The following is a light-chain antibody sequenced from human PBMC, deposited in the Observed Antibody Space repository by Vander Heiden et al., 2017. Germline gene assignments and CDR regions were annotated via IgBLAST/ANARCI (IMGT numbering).Light chain of an antibody. CDR2: AAS. CDR1: QGISSY. V-gene: IGKV1-9*01. CDR3: QQLNSYPRT. Sequence: DIQLTQSLSFLSASVGDRVTITCRASQGISSYLAWYQQKPGKAPKLLIYAASTLQSGVPSRFSGSGSGTEFTLTISSLQPEDFAIYYCQQLNSYPRTFGQGTKLEIK. J-gene: IGKJ2*01.